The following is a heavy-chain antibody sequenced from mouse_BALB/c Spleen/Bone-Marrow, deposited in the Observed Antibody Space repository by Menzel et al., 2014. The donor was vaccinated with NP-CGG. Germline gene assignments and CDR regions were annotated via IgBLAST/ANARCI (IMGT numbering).Heavy chain of an antibody. Sequence: EVQVVESGPVPLKPSQSLSLTCTVIGYSTTNDYSWNWTRQFPGNKPEGIRHLSYPGSTGCNPSLRSPISITRDTSKNQFLLQLNSVTTDGTATYYCARYYSGPPWFASWGQRTLVTVSA. CDR1: GYSTTNDYS. D-gene: IGHD1-1*01. V-gene: IGHV3-2*02. CDR2: LSYPGST. CDR3: ARYYSGPPWFAS. J-gene: IGHJ3*01.